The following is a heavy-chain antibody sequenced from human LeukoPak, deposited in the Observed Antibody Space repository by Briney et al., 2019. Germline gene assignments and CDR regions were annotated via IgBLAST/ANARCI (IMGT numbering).Heavy chain of an antibody. D-gene: IGHD3-10*01. Sequence: GGSLRLSCAASGFTFSSYAMHWVRQAPGKGLEWVAVISYDGSNRYYADSVKGRFTISRDNSKNTLYLQMNSLRAEDTAVYYCARAGSGSYFDYWGQGTLVTVSS. CDR3: ARAGSGSYFDY. CDR2: ISYDGSNR. CDR1: GFTFSSYA. J-gene: IGHJ4*02. V-gene: IGHV3-30*04.